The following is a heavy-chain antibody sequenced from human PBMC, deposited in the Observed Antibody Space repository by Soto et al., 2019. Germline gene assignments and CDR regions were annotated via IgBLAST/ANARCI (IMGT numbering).Heavy chain of an antibody. V-gene: IGHV1-8*01. CDR1: GYTFSSYD. D-gene: IGHD1-1*01. CDR3: ARYCTTGTPGNNWFEP. Sequence: QVQLVQSGAEVKKPGASVKVSCKASGYTFSSYDIHWVRQATGQGLEWMGWMNPSSGKTAYAQKFQGRVTMTRNPSMRTAYMELSSLRSEDTAVYYCARYCTTGTPGNNWFEPWGQGTLVTVSS. CDR2: MNPSSGKT. J-gene: IGHJ5*02.